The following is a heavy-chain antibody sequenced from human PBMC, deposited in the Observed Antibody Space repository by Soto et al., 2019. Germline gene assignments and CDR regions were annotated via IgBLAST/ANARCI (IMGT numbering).Heavy chain of an antibody. D-gene: IGHD2-21*02. CDR1: GFTFGTYT. CDR3: ARVMCGDCSSYYYCSMDV. J-gene: IGHJ6*02. V-gene: IGHV3-21*01. CDR2: IGTTSSYI. Sequence: EVQLVESGGGLVKPGGSLRLSCAASGFTFGTYTMNWVRQVPGKGLEWVSSIGTTSSYIYYADSVRGRFTISRDNAGGSLYLQMSSLRAEDTAVYYCARVMCGDCSSYYYCSMDVWGQGTTVTVSS.